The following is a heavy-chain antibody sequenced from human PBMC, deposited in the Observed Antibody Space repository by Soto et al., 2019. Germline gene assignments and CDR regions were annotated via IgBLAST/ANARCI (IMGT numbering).Heavy chain of an antibody. Sequence: PSQTLSLTCAISGDSVSSNSAAWYWIRQSPSRGLEWLGRTYYRSKWYNDYAVSVKSRITINPDTSKNQFSLQLNSVTPEDTAVYYCARVQYYYGSGSAAGVDYWGQGTLVTVSS. V-gene: IGHV6-1*01. J-gene: IGHJ4*02. D-gene: IGHD3-10*01. CDR1: GDSVSSNSAA. CDR3: ARVQYYYGSGSAAGVDY. CDR2: TYYRSKWYN.